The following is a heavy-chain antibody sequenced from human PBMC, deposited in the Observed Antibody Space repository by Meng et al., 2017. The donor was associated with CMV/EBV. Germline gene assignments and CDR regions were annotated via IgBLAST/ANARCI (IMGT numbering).Heavy chain of an antibody. Sequence: ASVKVSCKASGYTFTGYYVHWVRQAPGQGLEWMGWINPNSGGTNYAQKFQSRVTMTRDTSISTAYMELSRLRSDDTAVYYCARDLHDCSSTSCYRYYYYYYGMDVWGQGTTVTVSS. D-gene: IGHD2-2*01. CDR3: ARDLHDCSSTSCYRYYYYYYGMDV. CDR2: INPNSGGT. CDR1: GYTFTGYY. V-gene: IGHV1-2*02. J-gene: IGHJ6*02.